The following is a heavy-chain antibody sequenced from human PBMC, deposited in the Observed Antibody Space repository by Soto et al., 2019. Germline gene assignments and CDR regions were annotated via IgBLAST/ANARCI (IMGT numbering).Heavy chain of an antibody. CDR1: GGSFSGYY. Sequence: SETLSLTCAVYGGSFSGYYWSWIRQPPGKGLEWIGEINHSGSTNYNPSLKSRVTISVDTSKNQFSLKLSSVTAADTAVYYCARRGEDIVVVPAARIGMDVWGKGTTVTVSS. V-gene: IGHV4-34*01. CDR2: INHSGST. D-gene: IGHD2-2*01. CDR3: ARRGEDIVVVPAARIGMDV. J-gene: IGHJ6*03.